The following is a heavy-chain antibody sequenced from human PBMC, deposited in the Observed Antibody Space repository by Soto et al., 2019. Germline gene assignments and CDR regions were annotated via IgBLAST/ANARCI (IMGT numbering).Heavy chain of an antibody. J-gene: IGHJ6*02. V-gene: IGHV3-30*04. CDR3: ARDRVAHYYYYGMDV. Sequence: QVQLVESGGGVVQPGRSLRLSCAASGFTFNTYALHWVRQAPGKGLEWVAVITYDGSNTYYADSVKGRFTISRDNSEDMVFLQMNSLIPEDTAVYHCARDRVAHYYYYGMDVWGQGTTVTVSS. CDR1: GFTFNTYA. CDR2: ITYDGSNT. D-gene: IGHD3-3*01.